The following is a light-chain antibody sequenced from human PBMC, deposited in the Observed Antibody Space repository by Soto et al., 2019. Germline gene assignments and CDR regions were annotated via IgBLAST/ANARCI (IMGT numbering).Light chain of an antibody. J-gene: IGKJ2*01. CDR2: GAS. V-gene: IGKV3-15*01. CDR3: QQYNNWPPKYT. Sequence: IVLTQSPGTLSLSPGERATLSCRASQTISGSYLAWYQQKPGQAPRLLIYGASTRATGIPARFSGSGSGTEFTLTISSLQSEDFAVYYCQQYNNWPPKYTFGQGTKLEIK. CDR1: QTISGSY.